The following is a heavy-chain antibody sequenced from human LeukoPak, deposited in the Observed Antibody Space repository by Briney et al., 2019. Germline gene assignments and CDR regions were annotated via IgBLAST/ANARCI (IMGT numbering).Heavy chain of an antibody. Sequence: GGSLRLSCAASGFTFSSYAMHWVRQAPGKGLEWVAVISYDGSNKYYADSVKGRFTISRDNSKNTLYLQMNSLRAEDTAVYYCAATPAAMFYWGQGTLVTVSS. D-gene: IGHD2-2*01. V-gene: IGHV3-30-3*01. CDR1: GFTFSSYA. CDR3: AATPAAMFY. CDR2: ISYDGSNK. J-gene: IGHJ4*02.